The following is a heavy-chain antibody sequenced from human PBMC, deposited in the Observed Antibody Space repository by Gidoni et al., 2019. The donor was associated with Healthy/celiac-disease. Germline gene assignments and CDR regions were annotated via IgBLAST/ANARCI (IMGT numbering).Heavy chain of an antibody. D-gene: IGHD3-22*01. CDR3: ARDGKKYYYDSSGFSDPYFDY. CDR1: GFTFSSYS. V-gene: IGHV3-48*02. CDR2: ISSSSSTI. J-gene: IGHJ4*02. Sequence: EVQLVESGGGLVQPGGSLRLSCAASGFTFSSYSMNWVRQAPGKGLEWVSYISSSSSTIYYADSVKGRCTISRDNAKNSLYLQMNSLRDEDTAVYYCARDGKKYYYDSSGFSDPYFDYWGQGTLVTVSS.